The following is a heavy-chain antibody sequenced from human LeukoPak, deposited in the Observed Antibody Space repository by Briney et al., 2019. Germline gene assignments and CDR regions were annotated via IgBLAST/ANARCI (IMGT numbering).Heavy chain of an antibody. V-gene: IGHV4-4*07. CDR2: IYTSGST. CDR3: ASSMVRGVRNPNWFDP. Sequence: PSETLSLTCTVSGGSISSYYWSWIRQPAGKGLEWIGRIYTSGSTNYNPSLKSRVTMSVDTSKNQFSLKLSSVTAADTAVYYCASSMVRGVRNPNWFDPWGQGTLVTVSS. J-gene: IGHJ5*02. CDR1: GGSISSYY. D-gene: IGHD3-10*01.